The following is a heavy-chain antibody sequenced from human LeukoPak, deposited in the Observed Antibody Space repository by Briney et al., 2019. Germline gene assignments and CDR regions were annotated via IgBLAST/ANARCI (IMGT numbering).Heavy chain of an antibody. CDR3: ARARGRITIFGVVPDAFDI. J-gene: IGHJ3*02. V-gene: IGHV4-59*11. D-gene: IGHD3-3*01. CDR2: IYYSGST. CDR1: GGSISSHY. Sequence: PSETLSLTCTVSGGSISSHYWSWIRQPPGKGLEWIGYIYYSGSTNYNPSLKSRVTISVDTSKNQFSLKLSSVTAADTAVYYCARARGRITIFGVVPDAFDIWGQGTMVTVSS.